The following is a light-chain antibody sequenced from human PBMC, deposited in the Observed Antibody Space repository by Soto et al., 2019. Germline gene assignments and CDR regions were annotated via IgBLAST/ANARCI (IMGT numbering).Light chain of an antibody. CDR3: SSFAGGDSPVL. J-gene: IGLJ3*02. Sequence: QSVLTQPTSASGSPGQSVSMSCTGSSSDLGNHNFVSWYQQYPGKAPQLMIYEVSKRPSGVPDRFSASKSGNTASLTVSGLQAEDEADYYCSSFAGGDSPVLFGGGTKLTVL. CDR2: EVS. CDR1: SSDLGNHNF. V-gene: IGLV2-8*01.